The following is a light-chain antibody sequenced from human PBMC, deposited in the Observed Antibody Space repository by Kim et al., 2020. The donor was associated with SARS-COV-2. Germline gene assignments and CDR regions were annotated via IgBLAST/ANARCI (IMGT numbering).Light chain of an antibody. J-gene: IGKJ1*01. Sequence: PYEGDRVTCTGRAGQNIRKHLAWYQQGRGKVPKLLIYAASALHSGVPSRFGGSGSGTDFTLTITSLQPEDVATYYCQKYDSVPWTFGPGTKVDIK. V-gene: IGKV1-27*01. CDR2: AAS. CDR3: QKYDSVPWT. CDR1: QNIRKH.